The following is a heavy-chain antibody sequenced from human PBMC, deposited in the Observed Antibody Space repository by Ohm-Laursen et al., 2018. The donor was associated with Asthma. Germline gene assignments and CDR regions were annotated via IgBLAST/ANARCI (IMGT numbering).Heavy chain of an antibody. D-gene: IGHD1-1*01. CDR2: ISSSSSTI. J-gene: IGHJ4*02. CDR1: GFTFSSYS. V-gene: IGHV3-48*01. Sequence: SLRLSCAASGFTFSSYSMNWVRQAPGKGLEWVSYISSSSSTIYYADSVKGRFTISRDNAKNSLYLQMNSLRAEDTAVYYCARGDWNDGFDYWGQGTLVTVSS. CDR3: ARGDWNDGFDY.